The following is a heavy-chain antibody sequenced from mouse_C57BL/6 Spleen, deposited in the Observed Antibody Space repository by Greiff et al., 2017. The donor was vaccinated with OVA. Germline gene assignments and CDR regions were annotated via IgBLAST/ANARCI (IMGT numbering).Heavy chain of an antibody. CDR3: ARRVGNYFFDY. CDR2: IDPSDSYT. V-gene: IGHV1-50*01. CDR1: GYTFTSYW. J-gene: IGHJ2*01. Sequence: VQLKQPGAELVKPGASVKLSCKASGYTFTSYWMQWVKQRPGQGLEWIGEIDPSDSYTNYNQKFKGKATLTVDTSSRTAYMQLSSLTSEDSAVDYCARRVGNYFFDYWGQGTTLTVSS. D-gene: IGHD2-1*01.